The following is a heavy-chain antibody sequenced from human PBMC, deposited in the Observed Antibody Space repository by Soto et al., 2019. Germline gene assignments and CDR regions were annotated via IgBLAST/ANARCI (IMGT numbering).Heavy chain of an antibody. Sequence: PGGSLRLSCAASGFTFSSYAMSWVRQAPGKGLEWVSAISGSGGSTYYADSVKGRFTISRDNSKNTLYLQMNSLRAEDTAVYYCAKDTTEVYSNYPSYWGQGTLVTVSS. V-gene: IGHV3-23*01. CDR3: AKDTTEVYSNYPSY. CDR2: ISGSGGST. J-gene: IGHJ4*02. CDR1: GFTFSSYA. D-gene: IGHD4-4*01.